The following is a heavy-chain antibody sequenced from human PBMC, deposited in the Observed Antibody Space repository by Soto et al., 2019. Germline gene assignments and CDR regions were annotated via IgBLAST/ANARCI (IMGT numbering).Heavy chain of an antibody. J-gene: IGHJ4*02. D-gene: IGHD1-26*01. CDR3: AHAYGGRSLY. V-gene: IGHV2-5*02. CDR1: GFSLTTDRVG. Sequence: QITLKESGPTLVKPTQTLTLTCTFSGFSLTTDRVGVGWIRQPPGEALEWLAVIYWDDSKTYRPSLESRLTISKDTYKNQVALTMTNMESLDTATYYCAHAYGGRSLYWGQGTLVTVSS. CDR2: IYWDDSK.